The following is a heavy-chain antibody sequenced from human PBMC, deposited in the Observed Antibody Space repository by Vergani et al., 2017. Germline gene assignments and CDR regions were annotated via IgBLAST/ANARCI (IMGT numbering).Heavy chain of an antibody. J-gene: IGHJ4*02. CDR3: VRSQLGIFDH. D-gene: IGHD7-27*01. V-gene: IGHV4-39*07. CDR1: GGSISSSSHF. CDR2: IYYTGSA. Sequence: QLQLQESGPGLVKPSETLSLTCTLSGGSISSSSHFWGWLRQTPGKGLEWIGSIYYTGSAYYNPSLQSRLSISVDTSRNQFSLKVTSVTAADTAVYYCVRSQLGIFDHWGQGALVAVSS.